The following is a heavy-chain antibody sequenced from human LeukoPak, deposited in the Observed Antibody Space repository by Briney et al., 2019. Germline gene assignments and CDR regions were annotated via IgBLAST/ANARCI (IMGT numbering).Heavy chain of an antibody. J-gene: IGHJ4*02. Sequence: PGGSLRLSCAASGFTFDDYTMHWVRQAPGKGLEWVSGISWNSGSIGYADSVKGRFTISRDNAKNSLYLQMNSLRAEDTALYFCARDLIGASYYWGQGTLVTVSS. CDR3: ARDLIGASYY. D-gene: IGHD1-26*01. CDR1: GFTFDDYT. CDR2: ISWNSGSI. V-gene: IGHV3-9*01.